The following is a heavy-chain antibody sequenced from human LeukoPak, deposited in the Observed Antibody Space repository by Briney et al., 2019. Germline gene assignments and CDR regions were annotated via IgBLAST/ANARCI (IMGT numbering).Heavy chain of an antibody. D-gene: IGHD2-15*01. CDR3: ARHGGYCSGGGCYGDAFNI. V-gene: IGHV3-21*01. CDR1: GFIFSGYT. J-gene: IGHJ3*02. Sequence: GGSLRLSCAASGFIFSGYTMNWVRQAPGKGLEWVSSISISSSYIYYADSVKGRFTISRDNAKKSLYLQMNSLRAEDTAVHYCARHGGYCSGGGCYGDAFNIWGQGTMVTVSS. CDR2: ISISSSYI.